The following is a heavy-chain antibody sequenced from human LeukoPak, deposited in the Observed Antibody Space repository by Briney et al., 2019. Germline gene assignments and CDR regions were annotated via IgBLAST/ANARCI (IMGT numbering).Heavy chain of an antibody. J-gene: IGHJ4*02. Sequence: LSLTCTVSGGSISNYYWSWIRQPPGKGLEWVSVLYASGTTKYADSVKGRFTISRDTSDNTLNLQMNGLGAEDSAVYYCAAKGNGYTGIYVFAHWGQGTLVTVSS. D-gene: IGHD1-26*01. CDR3: AAKGNGYTGIYVFAH. V-gene: IGHV3-66*01. CDR2: LYASGTT. CDR1: GGSISNYY.